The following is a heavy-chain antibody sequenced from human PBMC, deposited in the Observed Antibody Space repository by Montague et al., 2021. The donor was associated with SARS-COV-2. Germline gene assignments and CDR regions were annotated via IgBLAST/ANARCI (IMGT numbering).Heavy chain of an antibody. CDR3: ARDQGYGNYYYYGMDV. CDR2: ISSSSSYI. D-gene: IGHD4-17*01. J-gene: IGHJ6*02. Sequence: XLRLSCAASGFTFSSYSMNWVRQAPGKGLEWVSSISSSSSYIYYADSVKGRFTISRDNAKNSLYLQMNSLRAEDTAVYYCARDQGYGNYYYYGMDVWGQGTTVTVSS. V-gene: IGHV3-21*01. CDR1: GFTFSSYS.